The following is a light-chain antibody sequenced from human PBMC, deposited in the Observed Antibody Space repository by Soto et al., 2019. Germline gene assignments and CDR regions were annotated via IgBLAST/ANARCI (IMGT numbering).Light chain of an antibody. CDR3: QQANSFPIT. CDR1: QSISTY. Sequence: DIQMTQSPSSLSASVGNRVTITCRASQSISTYLNWYQKKPGEAPNLLIYDASRLQSGVPSRFSGSGSGTDFTLTISSLQPEDFATYYCQQANSFPITFGQGTRLEIK. CDR2: DAS. V-gene: IGKV1-39*01. J-gene: IGKJ5*01.